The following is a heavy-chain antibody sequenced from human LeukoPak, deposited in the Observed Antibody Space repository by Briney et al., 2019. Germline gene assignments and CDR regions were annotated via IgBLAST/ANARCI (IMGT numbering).Heavy chain of an antibody. CDR2: IYTSGST. Sequence: SETLSLTCTVSGGSISSYYWSWIRQPPGKGLEWIGYIYTSGSTNYNPSLKSRVTISVDTSKNQFPLKLSSVTAADTAVYYCARRGSYSYYFDYWGQGTLVTVSS. V-gene: IGHV4-4*09. CDR1: GGSISSYY. J-gene: IGHJ4*02. CDR3: ARRGSYSYYFDY. D-gene: IGHD1-26*01.